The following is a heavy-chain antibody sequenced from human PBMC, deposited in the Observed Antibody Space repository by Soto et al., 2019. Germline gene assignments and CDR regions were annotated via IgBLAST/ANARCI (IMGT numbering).Heavy chain of an antibody. CDR2: ITSNGGNT. D-gene: IGHD2-21*01. Sequence: EVQLVESGGGLVQPGGSLRLSCAASGFTFSSYAMHWVRQAPGKGLEYVSVITSNGGNTDYASSVKGRFTISRDNSKNQLYLQMGSVRAEDMGVYYCARRIPFGYGMDVWGQGTTVTVSS. CDR1: GFTFSSYA. J-gene: IGHJ6*02. CDR3: ARRIPFGYGMDV. V-gene: IGHV3-64*01.